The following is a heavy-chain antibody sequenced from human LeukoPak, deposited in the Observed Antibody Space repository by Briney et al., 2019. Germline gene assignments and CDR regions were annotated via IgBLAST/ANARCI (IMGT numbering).Heavy chain of an antibody. D-gene: IGHD3-22*01. Sequence: SETLSLTCTVSDGSISSYYWTWIRQPPGKGLEWIGYIYYSGSTNYNPSLKSRVTISVDTSKNQFSLKLSSVTAADTAVYYCARDSYYHDSSGYSSRRAFDIWGQGTMVTVSS. CDR2: IYYSGST. J-gene: IGHJ3*02. CDR3: ARDSYYHDSSGYSSRRAFDI. CDR1: DGSISSYY. V-gene: IGHV4-59*01.